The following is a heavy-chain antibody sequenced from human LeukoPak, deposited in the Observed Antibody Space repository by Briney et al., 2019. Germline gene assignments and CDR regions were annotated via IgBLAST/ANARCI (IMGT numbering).Heavy chain of an antibody. J-gene: IGHJ4*02. V-gene: IGHV3-30*04. CDR3: AKDLAPWATLWSLIAY. Sequence: GGSLRISCAASGFTFSSYAMHWVRQAPGKRLPWAAVISNDGSNKYYAESLKGRFTISRDNSKNTLYLQLKRLRAEDTAVYYCAKDLAPWATLWSLIAYWGQGTLVTVSS. CDR2: ISNDGSNK. CDR1: GFTFSSYA. D-gene: IGHD3-10*01.